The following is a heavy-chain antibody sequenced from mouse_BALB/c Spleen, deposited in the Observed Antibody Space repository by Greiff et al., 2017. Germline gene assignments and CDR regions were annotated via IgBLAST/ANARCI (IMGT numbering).Heavy chain of an antibody. CDR2: IYPGGGYT. V-gene: IGHV1-63*01. D-gene: IGHD2-2*01. Sequence: VQLQQSGAELVRPGTSVKISCKASGYTFTNYWLGWVKQRPGHGLEWIGDIYPGGGYTNYNEKFKGKATLTADKSSSTAYMQLSSLTSDDSAVYFCARGRGLPFAYWGQGTLVTVSA. CDR1: GYTFTNYW. CDR3: ARGRGLPFAY. J-gene: IGHJ3*01.